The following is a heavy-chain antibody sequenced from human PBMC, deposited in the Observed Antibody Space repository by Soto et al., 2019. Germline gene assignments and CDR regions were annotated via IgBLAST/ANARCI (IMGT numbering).Heavy chain of an antibody. J-gene: IGHJ6*02. D-gene: IGHD6-6*01. Sequence: SVKVSCKASGFTFTSSAVQWVRQARGQRLEWIGWIVVGSGNTNYAQKFQERVTITRDMSTSTAYMELSSLRSEDTAVYYCAAQGSIADFLIYGMDVWGQGTTVTVSS. CDR2: IVVGSGNT. V-gene: IGHV1-58*01. CDR3: AAQGSIADFLIYGMDV. CDR1: GFTFTSSA.